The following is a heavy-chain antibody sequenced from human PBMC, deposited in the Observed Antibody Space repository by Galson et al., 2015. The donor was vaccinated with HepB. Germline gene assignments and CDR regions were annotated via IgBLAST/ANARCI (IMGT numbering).Heavy chain of an antibody. CDR1: GFTFSHYG. CDR3: AKGGPGRIFMMINRSLGFDP. CDR2: ISYDGSYK. Sequence: SLRLSCAASGFTFSHYGIHWVRQAPGKGLEWLAVISYDGSYKYYADSVKGRFTVSRDSSRSTLYLQMNSLGTEDTAVYYCAKGGPGRIFMMINRSLGFDPWGQGTLVTVSS. J-gene: IGHJ5*02. D-gene: IGHD3-16*01. V-gene: IGHV3-30*18.